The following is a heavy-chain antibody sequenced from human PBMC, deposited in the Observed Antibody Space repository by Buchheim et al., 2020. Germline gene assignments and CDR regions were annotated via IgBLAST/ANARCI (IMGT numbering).Heavy chain of an antibody. CDR3: AREKRLYYYDSSGHFDY. V-gene: IGHV3-30*04. D-gene: IGHD3-22*01. CDR2: ISYDGSNK. Sequence: QVQLVESGGGVVQPGRSLRLSCAASGFTFSSYAMHWVRQAPGKGLEWVAVISYDGSNKYYADSVKGRFTISRDNSKNTLYLQMNSLRAEDTAVYYCAREKRLYYYDSSGHFDYWGQGTL. CDR1: GFTFSSYA. J-gene: IGHJ4*02.